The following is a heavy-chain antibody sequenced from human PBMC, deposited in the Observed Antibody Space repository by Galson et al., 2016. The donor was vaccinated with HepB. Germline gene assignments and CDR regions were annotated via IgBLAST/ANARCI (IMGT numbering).Heavy chain of an antibody. CDR1: GYTFTSYG. CDR3: ARDRRYYYDHSDMRPQAFDI. D-gene: IGHD3-22*01. Sequence: SVKVFCKASGYTFTSYGISWVRQAPGQGLEWMGWISGYNGNTKYAQKLQGRVTMTTDTSTSTAYMELRSLRSDDMAVYYCARDRRYYYDHSDMRPQAFDIWGQGTMVTVSS. V-gene: IGHV1-18*03. J-gene: IGHJ3*02. CDR2: ISGYNGNT.